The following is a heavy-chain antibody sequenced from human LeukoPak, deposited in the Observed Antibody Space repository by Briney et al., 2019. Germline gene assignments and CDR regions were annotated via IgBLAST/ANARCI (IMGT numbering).Heavy chain of an antibody. J-gene: IGHJ4*02. D-gene: IGHD3-3*01. CDR3: ARGVPYDSWSGPHYSDY. CDR1: EFTFSNYA. CDR2: ISYDGNTI. V-gene: IGHV3-30-3*01. Sequence: PGGSLRLSCAASEFTFSNYALHWVRQAPGKGLQWVAVISYDGNTIHYADSVKGRFIISRDTSKNTLYLQMNSLRAEDTAVYYCARGVPYDSWSGPHYSDYWGQGTLVTVSS.